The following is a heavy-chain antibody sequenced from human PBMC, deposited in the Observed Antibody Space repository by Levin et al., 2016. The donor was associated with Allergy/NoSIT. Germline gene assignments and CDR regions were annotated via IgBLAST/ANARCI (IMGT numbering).Heavy chain of an antibody. J-gene: IGHJ4*02. Sequence: GESLKISCATSGFIFSNYGMHWVRQAPGKGLEWVAVISYDGSKKYYADSVKGRFTISRDNSKSTVHLQMNSLRAEDTAVYYCANYHDRQGGPFDYWGQGTLVTVSS. CDR3: ANYHDRQGGPFDY. CDR1: GFIFSNYG. D-gene: IGHD3-16*01. CDR2: ISYDGSKK. V-gene: IGHV3-30*18.